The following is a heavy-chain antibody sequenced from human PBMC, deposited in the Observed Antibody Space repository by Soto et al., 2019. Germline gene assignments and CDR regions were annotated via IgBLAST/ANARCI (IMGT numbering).Heavy chain of an antibody. CDR2: ISAYNGNT. D-gene: IGHD3-10*01. CDR3: ARPMVRGVIIFSAFDI. V-gene: IGHV1-18*01. Sequence: ASVKVSCKASGYTFTSYGISWVRQAPGQGLEWIGWISAYNGNTNYAQKLQGRVTMTTDTSTSTAYMELRSLRSDDTAVYYCARPMVRGVIIFSAFDIWGQGTMVTVSS. CDR1: GYTFTSYG. J-gene: IGHJ3*02.